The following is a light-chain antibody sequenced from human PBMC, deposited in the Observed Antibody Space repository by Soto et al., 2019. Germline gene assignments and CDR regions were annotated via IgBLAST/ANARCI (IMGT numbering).Light chain of an antibody. J-gene: IGKJ1*01. Sequence: EIVMTQSPVTLSVSPGERGTLSCRASQSVGSNFAWYQQRCGQPPRLLVFGASIRATGIPARFSGSGSGTEFTLTISSLQSEYFAVYYCHQYDSWPETFGQGTKVESK. CDR2: GAS. CDR3: HQYDSWPET. V-gene: IGKV3-15*01. CDR1: QSVGSN.